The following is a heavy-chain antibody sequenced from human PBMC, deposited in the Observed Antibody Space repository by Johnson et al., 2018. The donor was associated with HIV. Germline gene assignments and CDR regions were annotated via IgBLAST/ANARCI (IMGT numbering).Heavy chain of an antibody. CDR2: ISYDGSNK. CDR3: ARGRSSSSTAAFDI. D-gene: IGHD6-6*01. V-gene: IGHV3-30*04. CDR1: GFTFSSYA. Sequence: QVQLVESGGGVVRPGGSLRLSCAASGFTFSSYAMHWVRQAPGKGLEWVAVISYDGSNKYFADSVKGRFTISRDNSKNTLYLQMKSLRGEDTAVYSCARGRSSSSTAAFDIWGQGTMVTVSS. J-gene: IGHJ3*02.